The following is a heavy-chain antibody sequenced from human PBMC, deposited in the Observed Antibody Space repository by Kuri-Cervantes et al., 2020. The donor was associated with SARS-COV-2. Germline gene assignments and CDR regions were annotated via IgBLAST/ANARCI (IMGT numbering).Heavy chain of an antibody. Sequence: GESLKISCAASGFTFSDHYMDWVRQAPGKGLEWVSAISGSGGSTYYADSVKGRFTISRDNSKNTLYLQMNSLRAEDTALYYCTREAYDYNMGFDSWGQGTLVTVSS. D-gene: IGHD4-11*01. J-gene: IGHJ4*02. V-gene: IGHV3-23*01. CDR3: TREAYDYNMGFDS. CDR2: ISGSGGST. CDR1: GFTFSDHY.